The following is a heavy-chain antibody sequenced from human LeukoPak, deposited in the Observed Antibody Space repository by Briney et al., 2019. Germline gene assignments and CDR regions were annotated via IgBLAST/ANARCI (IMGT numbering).Heavy chain of an antibody. CDR3: ARDVMITFGGVIVMYYFDY. CDR1: GFTFSSYW. Sequence: PGGSLRLSCAASGFTFSSYWMSWVRQAPGKGLEWVANIKQDGSEKYYVDSVKGRLPISRDNAKNSLYLQMNSLRAEDTAVYYCARDVMITFGGVIVMYYFDYWGQGTLVTVSS. J-gene: IGHJ4*02. CDR2: IKQDGSEK. V-gene: IGHV3-7*01. D-gene: IGHD3-16*02.